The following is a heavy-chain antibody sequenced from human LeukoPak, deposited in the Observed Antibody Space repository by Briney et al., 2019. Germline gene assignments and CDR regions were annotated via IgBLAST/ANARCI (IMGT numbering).Heavy chain of an antibody. CDR3: AALIAARPRYYYGMDV. J-gene: IGHJ6*02. Sequence: SETLSLTCAVYGGSFSGYYWSWIRQPPGKGLEWIGEINHSGSTNYNPSLKSRVTISVDTSKNQFSLKLSSVTAADTAVYYCAALIAARPRYYYGMDVWGQGTTVTVSS. D-gene: IGHD6-6*01. V-gene: IGHV4-34*01. CDR1: GGSFSGYY. CDR2: INHSGST.